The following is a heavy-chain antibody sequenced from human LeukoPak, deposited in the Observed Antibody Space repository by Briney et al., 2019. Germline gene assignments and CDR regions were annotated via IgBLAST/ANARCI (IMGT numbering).Heavy chain of an antibody. J-gene: IGHJ6*02. D-gene: IGHD1-7*01. V-gene: IGHV3-21*01. CDR2: ISSSSSYI. CDR3: ARDTTRLTGTTEYYYYGMDV. CDR1: GFTFSSYS. Sequence: PGGSLRLSCAASGFTFSSYSMNWVRQAPGKGLEWVSSISSSSSYIYYADSVQGRFTISRDNSKNTLYLQMNSLRAEDTAVYYCARDTTRLTGTTEYYYYGMDVWGQGTTVTVSS.